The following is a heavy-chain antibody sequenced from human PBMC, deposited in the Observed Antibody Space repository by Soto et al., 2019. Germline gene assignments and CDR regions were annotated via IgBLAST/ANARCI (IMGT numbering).Heavy chain of an antibody. V-gene: IGHV4-59*01. D-gene: IGHD6-6*01. CDR1: GGSISSYY. J-gene: IGHJ4*02. CDR3: ARGNLRSSSFDY. CDR2: IYYSGST. Sequence: SETLSLTCTVSGGSISSYYWSWIRQPPGKGLEWIGYIYYSGSTNYNPSLKSRVTISVDTSKNQLPLRLSSVTAADTAVYYCARGNLRSSSFDYWGQGTLVTVSS.